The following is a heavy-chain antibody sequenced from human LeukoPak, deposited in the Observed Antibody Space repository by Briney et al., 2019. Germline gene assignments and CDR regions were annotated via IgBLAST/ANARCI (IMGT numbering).Heavy chain of an antibody. D-gene: IGHD2-8*01. CDR3: ARYASRFDP. CDR1: GFTFSSYA. Sequence: GGSLRLSCAASGFTFSSYAMHWVRQAPGKGLEWVANIKQDGSEKYYVDSVKGRFTISRDNAKNLLYLQMNSRRAEDTAVYYCARYASRFDPWGQGTLVTVSS. J-gene: IGHJ5*02. CDR2: IKQDGSEK. V-gene: IGHV3-7*01.